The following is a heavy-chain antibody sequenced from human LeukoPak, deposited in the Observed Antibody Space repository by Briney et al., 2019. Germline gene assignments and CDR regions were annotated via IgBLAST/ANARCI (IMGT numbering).Heavy chain of an antibody. CDR2: INHSGST. D-gene: IGHD2-2*01. CDR1: GGSFSGYY. CDR3: ARYYCRSTSCLHFDY. Sequence: SETLSLTCAVYGGSFSGYYWSWIRQPPGKGLEWIGEINHSGSTNYNPSLKSRVTMSLDTSKNQFSLKLSSVTAADTAVYYCARYYCRSTSCLHFDYWGQGTLVTVSS. J-gene: IGHJ4*02. V-gene: IGHV4-34*01.